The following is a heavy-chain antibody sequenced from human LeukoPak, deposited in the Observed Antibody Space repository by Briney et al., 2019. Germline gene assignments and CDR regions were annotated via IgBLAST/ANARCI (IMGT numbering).Heavy chain of an antibody. D-gene: IGHD3-22*01. CDR2: IIPIFGTA. Sequence: SVKVSCKASGYTFTSYGISWVRQAPGQGLEWMGGIIPIFGTANYAQKFQGRVTITADESTSTAYMELSSLRSEDTAVYYCARVKSYYYDTSDKDAFDIWGQGTMVTVSS. V-gene: IGHV1-69*13. CDR1: GYTFTSYG. CDR3: ARVKSYYYDTSDKDAFDI. J-gene: IGHJ3*02.